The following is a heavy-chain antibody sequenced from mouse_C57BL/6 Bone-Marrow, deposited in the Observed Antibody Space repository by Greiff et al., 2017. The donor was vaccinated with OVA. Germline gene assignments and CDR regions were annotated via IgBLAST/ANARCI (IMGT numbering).Heavy chain of an antibody. D-gene: IGHD1-1*01. CDR3: ARSEELITTVVALPPDY. V-gene: IGHV1-19*01. J-gene: IGHJ2*01. Sequence: EVKLQESGPVLVKPGASVKMSCKASGYTFTDYYMNWVKQSHGKSLEWIGVINPYNGGTSYNQKFKGKATLTVDKSSSTAYMELNSLTSEDSAVYYCARSEELITTVVALPPDYWGQGTTLTVSS. CDR2: INPYNGGT. CDR1: GYTFTDYY.